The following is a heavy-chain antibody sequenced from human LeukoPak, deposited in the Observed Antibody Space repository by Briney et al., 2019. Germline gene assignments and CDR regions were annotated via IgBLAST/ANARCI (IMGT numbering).Heavy chain of an antibody. J-gene: IGHJ4*02. CDR1: GFTFRSYV. V-gene: IGHV3-23*01. CDR3: ANEGGTMLRGDLDY. CDR2: ISGSGGST. D-gene: IGHD3-10*01. Sequence: PGGSLRLSCAASGFTFRSYVGTWVRQAPGKGLEWVSAISGSGGSTYYADSVKGRFTISRDNSKNTLYLQMNSLRAEDTAVYYCANEGGTMLRGDLDYWGQGTLVTFSS.